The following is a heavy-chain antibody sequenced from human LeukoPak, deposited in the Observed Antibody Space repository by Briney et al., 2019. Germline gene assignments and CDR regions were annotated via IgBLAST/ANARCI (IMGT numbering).Heavy chain of an antibody. Sequence: PGGSLRLSCAASGFTFSSYAMSWVRQAPGKGLEWVSAISGSGGSTYYADSVKGRFTISRDNAKSTLYLQMNSLRSEDTAVYYCARGDPLGNYWGQGTLVTVSS. CDR1: GFTFSSYA. CDR2: ISGSGGST. D-gene: IGHD7-27*01. J-gene: IGHJ4*02. V-gene: IGHV3-23*01. CDR3: ARGDPLGNY.